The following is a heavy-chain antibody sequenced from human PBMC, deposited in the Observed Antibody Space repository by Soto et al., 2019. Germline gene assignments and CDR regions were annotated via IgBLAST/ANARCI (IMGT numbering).Heavy chain of an antibody. J-gene: IGHJ5*01. CDR2: IYFTGTT. V-gene: IGHV4-38-2*01. D-gene: IGHD3-10*02. CDR1: GYAISSCFY. Sequence: PSETLSLTCAVSGYAISSCFYRAFLREPAGKRLEWIGNIYFTGTTSYNPSLKTRVTMSIDTSKNQFSLPLISVTAADTAVFYFARVRMLGMFVYRCDSWRDGTPVTTSS. CDR3: ARVRMLGMFVYRCDS.